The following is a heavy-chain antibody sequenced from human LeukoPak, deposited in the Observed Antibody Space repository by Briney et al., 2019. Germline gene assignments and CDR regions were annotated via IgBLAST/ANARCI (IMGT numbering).Heavy chain of an antibody. Sequence: ASVKVSCKASGYTFTSYGISWVRQAPGQGLEWMGWISAYNGNTNYAQKLQGRVTMTTDTSTSTAYMELRSLRSDDTAVYYCARVRGRYCSGGSCRSEFDYWGQGTLVTVSS. V-gene: IGHV1-18*01. CDR2: ISAYNGNT. CDR1: GYTFTSYG. CDR3: ARVRGRYCSGGSCRSEFDY. J-gene: IGHJ4*02. D-gene: IGHD2-15*01.